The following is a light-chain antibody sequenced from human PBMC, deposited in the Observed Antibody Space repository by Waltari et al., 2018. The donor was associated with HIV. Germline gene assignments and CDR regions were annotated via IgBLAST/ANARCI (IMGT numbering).Light chain of an antibody. CDR2: LGS. CDR1: QSLLHRNGYNY. V-gene: IGKV2-28*01. J-gene: IGKJ1*01. CDR3: MQALQTWT. Sequence: DIVMTQSPLSLPVTPGEPASISCRPSQSLLHRNGYNYLDWYLQKPGQSPQLLIYLGSTRASGVPDRFSGSVSGTDFTLKISRVEAEDVGVYYCMQALQTWTFGQGTKVEIK.